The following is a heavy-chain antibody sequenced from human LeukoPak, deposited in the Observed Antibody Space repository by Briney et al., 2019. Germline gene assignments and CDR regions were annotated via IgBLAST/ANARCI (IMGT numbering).Heavy chain of an antibody. J-gene: IGHJ5*02. CDR1: GYTFTSYD. CDR3: ARMVTAMNWFDP. D-gene: IGHD2-21*02. CDR2: MNPNSGNT. V-gene: IGHV1-8*03. Sequence: ASVKVSCKASGYTFTSYDINWVRQATGQGLEWMGWMNPNSGNTGYAQKFQGRVTITRNTSISTAYMELSSLRSEDTAVYYCARMVTAMNWFDPWGQGTLVTVSS.